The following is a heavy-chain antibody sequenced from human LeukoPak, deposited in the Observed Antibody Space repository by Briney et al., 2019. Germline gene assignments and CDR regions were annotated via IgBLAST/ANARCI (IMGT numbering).Heavy chain of an antibody. CDR3: ATIAVAGTGGFDY. Sequence: SGGSLRLSCAASGFTFSSYWMSWVRQAPGKGLEWVANIKQDGSEKYYVDSVKGRFTISRDNAKNSLYLQMNSLRAEDTAVYYCATIAVAGTGGFDYWGQGTLVTVSS. CDR2: IKQDGSEK. V-gene: IGHV3-7*03. J-gene: IGHJ4*02. CDR1: GFTFSSYW. D-gene: IGHD6-19*01.